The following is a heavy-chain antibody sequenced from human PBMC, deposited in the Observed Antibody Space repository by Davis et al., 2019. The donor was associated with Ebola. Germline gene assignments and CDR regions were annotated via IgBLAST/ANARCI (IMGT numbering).Heavy chain of an antibody. Sequence: GGSLRLSCAASGFTFSSYSMNWVRQAPGKGLEWVSAISGSGGSTYYADSVKGRFTISRDNAKNSLYLQMNSLRAEDTAVYYCASLFGPAGWGQGTLVTVSS. J-gene: IGHJ4*02. CDR2: ISGSGGST. V-gene: IGHV3-21*04. CDR1: GFTFSSYS. CDR3: ASLFGPAG. D-gene: IGHD2-2*01.